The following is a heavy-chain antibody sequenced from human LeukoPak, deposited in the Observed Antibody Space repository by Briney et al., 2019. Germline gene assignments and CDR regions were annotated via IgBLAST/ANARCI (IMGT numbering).Heavy chain of an antibody. J-gene: IGHJ4*02. CDR1: GFTFSSYE. V-gene: IGHV3-48*03. D-gene: IGHD3-10*01. CDR2: ITSSGSII. CDR3: ARGGYYGSGSYSDFDY. Sequence: GRSLRLSCAASGFTFSSYEMNWVRQAPGKGLEWVSYITSSGSIIYYADSVKGRFTISRDNAKNSLYLQMNSLRAEDTAVYYCARGGYYGSGSYSDFDYWGRGTLVTVSS.